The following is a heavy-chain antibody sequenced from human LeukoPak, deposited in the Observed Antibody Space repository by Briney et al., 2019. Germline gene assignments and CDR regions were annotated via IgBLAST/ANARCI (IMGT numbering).Heavy chain of an antibody. J-gene: IGHJ4*02. D-gene: IGHD6-19*01. Sequence: SETLSLTCTVSGGSISSYYWSRVRQPAGKGLEWIGRIYTSGSTNYNPSLKSRVTMSVDTSKNQFSLKLSSVTAADTAVYYCARDQAVAGLDYWGQGTLVTVSS. CDR1: GGSISSYY. CDR3: ARDQAVAGLDY. CDR2: IYTSGST. V-gene: IGHV4-4*07.